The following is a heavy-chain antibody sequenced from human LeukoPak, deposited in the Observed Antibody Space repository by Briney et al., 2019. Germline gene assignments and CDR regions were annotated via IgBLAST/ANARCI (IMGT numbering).Heavy chain of an antibody. CDR1: GSSLSTSGMC. J-gene: IGHJ5*02. CDR2: IDWDDGK. D-gene: IGHD4-17*01. CDR3: ARIGNYGDYGNWFDP. Sequence: SGPTLVNPTQTLTLTCTFSGSSLSTSGMCVSWIRQPPGKALEWLARIDWDDGKYYSTSLKTRLTISKDTSKNQVVLTMTNMDPVDTATYYCARIGNYGDYGNWFDPWGQGTLVTVSS. V-gene: IGHV2-70*11.